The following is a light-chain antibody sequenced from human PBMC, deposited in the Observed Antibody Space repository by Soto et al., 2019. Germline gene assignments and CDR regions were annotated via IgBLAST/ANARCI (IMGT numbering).Light chain of an antibody. CDR3: AAWDDSLSGWV. V-gene: IGLV1-47*01. Sequence: SVLTQPPSASGTPGQTVTISCSGSSSNIGNNYVYWYQQVPGTAPKLLMYKSNLRPSGVPDRFSGSKSGTSASLAISGLRSEDEADYHCAAWDDSLSGWVFGGGTKLTVL. CDR2: KSN. J-gene: IGLJ3*02. CDR1: SSNIGNNY.